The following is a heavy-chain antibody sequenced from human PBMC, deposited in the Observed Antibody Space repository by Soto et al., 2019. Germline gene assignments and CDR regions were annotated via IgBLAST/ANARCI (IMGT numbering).Heavy chain of an antibody. CDR2: IYHSGST. CDR1: SVSISSSNW. CDR3: ARLGGYYYDSSGTTSYFDY. Sequence: SETLSLTCAVSSVSISSSNWWSWVRQPPGKGLEWIGEIYHSGSTNYNPSLKSRVTISVDTSKNQFSLKLSSVTAADTAVYYCARLGGYYYDSSGTTSYFDYWGQGTLVTVSS. J-gene: IGHJ4*02. V-gene: IGHV4-4*02. D-gene: IGHD3-22*01.